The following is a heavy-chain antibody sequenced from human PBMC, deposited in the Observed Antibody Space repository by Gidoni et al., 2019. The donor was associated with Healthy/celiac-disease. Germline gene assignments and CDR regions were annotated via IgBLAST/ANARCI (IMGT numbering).Heavy chain of an antibody. Sequence: EVQLVESGGGLVKPGGSARLSCAASGFTFSSYSMNWVRQAPGKGLEWVSSISNSSSYIYYADSVKGRFTISRDNAKNSLYLQMNSLRAEDTAVYYCARDGRHSSSWDGSPDYWGQGTLVTVSS. CDR1: GFTFSSYS. CDR2: ISNSSSYI. CDR3: ARDGRHSSSWDGSPDY. D-gene: IGHD6-13*01. V-gene: IGHV3-21*01. J-gene: IGHJ4*02.